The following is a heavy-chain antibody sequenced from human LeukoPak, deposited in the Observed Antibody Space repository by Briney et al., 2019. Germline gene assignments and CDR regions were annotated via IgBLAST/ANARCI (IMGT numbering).Heavy chain of an antibody. CDR1: GFTLSSYA. V-gene: IGHV3-30-3*01. D-gene: IGHD1-26*01. J-gene: IGHJ4*02. CDR3: ARAPGGSYNPYYFDY. Sequence: LTGGSLRLSCAASGFTLSSYAMHWVRQAPGKGLEWVAVISYDGSNKYYADSVKGRFTISRDNSKNTLYLQMNSLRAEDTAVYYCARAPGGSYNPYYFDYWGQGTLVTVSS. CDR2: ISYDGSNK.